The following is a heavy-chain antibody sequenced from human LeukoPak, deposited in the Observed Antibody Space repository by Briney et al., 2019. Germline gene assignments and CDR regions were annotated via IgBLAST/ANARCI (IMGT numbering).Heavy chain of an antibody. D-gene: IGHD6-19*01. Sequence: SETLSLTCAVYGGSFSGYYWTWIRQPPGKGLGWIGEINHRGSTNYNPSLKSRVTISVDTSKNQFSLKLSSVTAADTAVYYCARGKGSGWTFDYWGQGTLVTVSS. J-gene: IGHJ4*02. CDR3: ARGKGSGWTFDY. V-gene: IGHV4-34*01. CDR2: INHRGST. CDR1: GGSFSGYY.